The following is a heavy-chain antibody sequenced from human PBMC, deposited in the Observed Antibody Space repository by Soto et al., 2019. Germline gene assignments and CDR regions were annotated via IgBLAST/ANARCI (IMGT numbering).Heavy chain of an antibody. CDR1: GFNFSDYY. CDR2: ISSSGSTI. D-gene: IGHD1-1*01. Sequence: PGGSLRLSYAASGFNFSDYYMSWIRQAPGKGLEWVSYISSSGSTIYYADSVKGRFTISRDNAKNSLYLQMNSLRAEDTAVYYCARDYEVQLERLDPYYYYMDVWGKGTTVTVSS. J-gene: IGHJ6*03. CDR3: ARDYEVQLERLDPYYYYMDV. V-gene: IGHV3-11*01.